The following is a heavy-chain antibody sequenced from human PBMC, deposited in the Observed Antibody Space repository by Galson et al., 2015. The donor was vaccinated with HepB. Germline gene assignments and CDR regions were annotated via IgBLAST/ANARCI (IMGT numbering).Heavy chain of an antibody. J-gene: IGHJ5*02. CDR2: INPNSGGT. V-gene: IGHV1-2*02. CDR3: ARFVVVVAALTNWFDP. D-gene: IGHD2-15*01. CDR1: GYTFTGYY. Sequence: SVKVSCKASGYTFTGYYMHWVRQAPGQGLEWMGWINPNSGGTNYAQKFQGRVTMTRDTSISTAYMELSRLRSDDTAVYYCARFVVVVAALTNWFDPWGQGTLVTVSS.